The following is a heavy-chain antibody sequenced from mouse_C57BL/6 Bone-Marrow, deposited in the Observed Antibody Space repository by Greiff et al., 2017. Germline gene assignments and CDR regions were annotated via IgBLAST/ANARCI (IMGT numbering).Heavy chain of an antibody. V-gene: IGHV5-6*01. CDR1: GFTFSSYG. D-gene: IGHD1-1*01. CDR3: ARQRFTTVVADAMDF. Sequence: EVKLEESGGDFVKPGGSLKFSCAASGFTFSSYGMSGVRQTPDKRLEWVATISSGGSYTYYPDSMKGRFTITRDNAKNTLYLHMSSLKSEDTARFYCARQRFTTVVADAMDFWGQGTSVTVSS. CDR2: ISSGGSYT. J-gene: IGHJ4*01.